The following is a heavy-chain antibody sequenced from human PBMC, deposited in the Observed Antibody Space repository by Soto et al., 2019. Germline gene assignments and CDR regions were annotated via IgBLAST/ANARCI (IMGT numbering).Heavy chain of an antibody. CDR3: ALHRQWELLLAWFDP. CDR2: IIPIFGTA. J-gene: IGHJ5*02. D-gene: IGHD1-26*01. CDR1: GGTFSSYA. Sequence: ASVKVSCKASGGTFSSYAISWVRQAPGQGLEWMGGIIPIFGTANYAQKFQGRVTITADESTSTAYMELSSLRSEDTAVYYCALHRQWELLLAWFDPWGQGTLVTVSS. V-gene: IGHV1-69*13.